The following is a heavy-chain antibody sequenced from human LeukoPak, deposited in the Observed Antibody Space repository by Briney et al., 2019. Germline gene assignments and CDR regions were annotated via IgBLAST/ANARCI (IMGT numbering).Heavy chain of an antibody. CDR2: IYYSGST. J-gene: IGHJ6*03. CDR1: GGSISSHY. CDR3: ASLEGWDYYIDV. Sequence: SETLSLTCTVSGGSISSHYWSWIRQPPGKGLEWIGYIYYSGSTNYNPSLKSRVTISVDTSKNQFSLKLSSVTAADTAVYYCASLEGWDYYIDVWGKGTTVTVSS. D-gene: IGHD1-26*01. V-gene: IGHV4-59*11.